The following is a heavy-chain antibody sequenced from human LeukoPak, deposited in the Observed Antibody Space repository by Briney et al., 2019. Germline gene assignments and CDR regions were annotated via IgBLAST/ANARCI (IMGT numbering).Heavy chain of an antibody. CDR3: AKTTIGYCSSTSCYYSPLDY. Sequence: PGRSPRLSCAASGFTFSSYGMHWVRQAPGKGLEWVAVISYDGSNKYYADSVKGRFTISRDNSKNTLYLQMNSLRAEDTAVYYCAKTTIGYCSSTSCYYSPLDYWGQGTLVTVSS. CDR2: ISYDGSNK. J-gene: IGHJ4*02. D-gene: IGHD2-2*01. CDR1: GFTFSSYG. V-gene: IGHV3-30*18.